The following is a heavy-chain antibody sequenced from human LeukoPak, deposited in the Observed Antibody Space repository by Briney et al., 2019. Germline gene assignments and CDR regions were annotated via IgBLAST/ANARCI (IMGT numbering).Heavy chain of an antibody. D-gene: IGHD1-26*01. CDR2: ISSSSSYI. Sequence: GGSLRLSCAASGFTFSSYSMNWVRQAPGKGLEWVSSISSSSSYIYYADSVKGRFTISRDNAKNTLYLQMNSLRAEDTAVYYCAKLSVGATLYFDYWGQGTLVTVSS. CDR1: GFTFSSYS. CDR3: AKLSVGATLYFDY. J-gene: IGHJ4*02. V-gene: IGHV3-21*01.